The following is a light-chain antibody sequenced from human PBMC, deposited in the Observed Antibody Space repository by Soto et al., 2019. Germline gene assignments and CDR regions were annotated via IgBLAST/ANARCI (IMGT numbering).Light chain of an antibody. V-gene: IGKV3-20*01. J-gene: IGKJ1*01. CDR2: GAS. CDR3: QQYGSSGT. CDR1: QSVSNNY. Sequence: EIVLTQSPGTLSLSPGERATLSCMASQSVSNNYLAWYQQQPGQAPRLLIYGASNRDTGIPDRFRGSGSGTDFTVTISSLGPEDCAVYYCQQYGSSGTCGQGTKVEIK.